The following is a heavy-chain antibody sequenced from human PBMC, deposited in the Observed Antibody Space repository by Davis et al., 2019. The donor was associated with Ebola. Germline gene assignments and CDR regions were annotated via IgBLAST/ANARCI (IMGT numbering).Heavy chain of an antibody. Sequence: ASVKVSCKASGYTFTSYGISWVRQAPGQGLEWMGWISAYNGNTNYAQKLQGRVTMTTDTSTSTAYMELRSLRSDDTAVYCCARERLRLRTPYGMDVWGQGTTVTVSS. CDR3: ARERLRLRTPYGMDV. D-gene: IGHD5-12*01. CDR1: GYTFTSYG. CDR2: ISAYNGNT. V-gene: IGHV1-18*01. J-gene: IGHJ6*02.